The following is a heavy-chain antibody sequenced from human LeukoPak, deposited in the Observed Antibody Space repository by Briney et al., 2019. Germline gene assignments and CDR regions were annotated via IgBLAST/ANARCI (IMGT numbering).Heavy chain of an antibody. CDR2: ISSSGSTI. D-gene: IGHD5-24*01. CDR3: ATVGSRERLQVNWFDP. Sequence: PGGSLRLSCAASGFTFSSYEMNWVRQAPGKGLEWVSYISSSGSTIYYADSVKGRFTISRDNAKNSLYLQMNSLRSEDTAVYYCATVGSRERLQVNWFDPWGQGTLVTVSS. V-gene: IGHV3-48*03. CDR1: GFTFSSYE. J-gene: IGHJ5*02.